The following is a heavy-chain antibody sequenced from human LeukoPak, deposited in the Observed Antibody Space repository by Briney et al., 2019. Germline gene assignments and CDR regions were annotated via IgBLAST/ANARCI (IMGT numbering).Heavy chain of an antibody. CDR3: ARSIAVTDFDY. CDR1: GYNFTSYW. J-gene: IGHJ4*02. CDR2: IYPGDSDT. D-gene: IGHD6-19*01. V-gene: IGHV5-51*01. Sequence: GESLKISCKGPGYNFTSYWIGWVRQMPGKGLEWMGIIYPGDSDTRYSPSFQGQVTISADKSISTAYLQWSSLKASDTAMYYCARSIAVTDFDYWGQGTLVTVSS.